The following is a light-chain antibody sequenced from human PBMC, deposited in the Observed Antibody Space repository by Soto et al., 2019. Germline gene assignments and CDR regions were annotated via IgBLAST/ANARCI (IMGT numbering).Light chain of an antibody. Sequence: DIQMTQSPSSLSSSVGDRVTITCRASQSISTYLNWYQQKTGKAPSLLMYAVSSLQGGVPPRFSGSASGTNFSLTIAGLQREDFATYHCQQSYRTPYTFGQGTKLEIK. CDR2: AVS. V-gene: IGKV1-39*01. CDR3: QQSYRTPYT. CDR1: QSISTY. J-gene: IGKJ2*01.